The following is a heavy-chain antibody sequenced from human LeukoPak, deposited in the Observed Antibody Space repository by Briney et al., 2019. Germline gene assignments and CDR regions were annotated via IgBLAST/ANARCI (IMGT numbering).Heavy chain of an antibody. J-gene: IGHJ4*02. CDR2: INHSGST. CDR1: GGSFSGYY. V-gene: IGHV4-34*01. Sequence: SETLSLTCAVYGGSFSGYYWSWIRQPPGKGLEWIGEINHSGSTNYNPSLKSRVTMSVDTSKHQFSLKLSSVTAADTAVYYCARLPHCSGGSCYFDYWGQGTLVTVSS. D-gene: IGHD2-15*01. CDR3: ARLPHCSGGSCYFDY.